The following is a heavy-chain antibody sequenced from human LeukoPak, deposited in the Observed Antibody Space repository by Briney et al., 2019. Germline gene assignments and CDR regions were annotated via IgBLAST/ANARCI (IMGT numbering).Heavy chain of an antibody. Sequence: GGSLRLSCAPSGVTFSSYSMNWARQAPGEGLEWVSYISRSSSNIYYADSVKGRFTISRDNAKNSLYLQMSSLRAEDTAVYCCPTEPRSTGFDYWGQGALVTVCS. V-gene: IGHV3-48*04. D-gene: IGHD3-10*01. CDR1: GVTFSSYS. J-gene: IGHJ4*02. CDR2: ISRSSSNI. CDR3: PTEPRSTGFDY.